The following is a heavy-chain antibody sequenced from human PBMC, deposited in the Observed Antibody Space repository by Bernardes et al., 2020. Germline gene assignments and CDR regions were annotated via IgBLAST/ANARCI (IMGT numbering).Heavy chain of an antibody. CDR1: GGSVSSGSYY. Sequence: SETLSLTCTVSGGSVSSGSYYWSWIRQPPGKGLAWIGYIYYSGSTNYNPSLKSRVTISVDTSKNQFTLKLSSVTAADTAVYYCARGKYQLLSHDYWGQGTLVTVSS. V-gene: IGHV4-61*01. CDR2: IYYSGST. CDR3: ARGKYQLLSHDY. D-gene: IGHD2-2*01. J-gene: IGHJ4*02.